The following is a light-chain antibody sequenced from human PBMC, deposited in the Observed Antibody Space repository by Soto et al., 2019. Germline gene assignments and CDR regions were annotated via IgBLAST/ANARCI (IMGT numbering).Light chain of an antibody. CDR1: QSISGA. CDR2: GAS. Sequence: EIVMTQSPATLSVSPGGRATLSCRASQSISGALAWYQQKPGQALRLLIYGASTRATSFPARFSGSGSGTDFTLTISSLQSEDFAVYYCQQYNNWPWTFGQGTKVEIK. CDR3: QQYNNWPWT. J-gene: IGKJ1*01. V-gene: IGKV3-15*01.